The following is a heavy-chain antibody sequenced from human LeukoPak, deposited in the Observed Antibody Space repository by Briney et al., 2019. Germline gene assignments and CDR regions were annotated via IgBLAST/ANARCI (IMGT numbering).Heavy chain of an antibody. CDR1: GGTFSSYA. Sequence: SVKVSCKASGGTFSSYAVSWVRQAPGQGIEWMGGIIPIFGTSNYAQKFQGRVTITTDESTNTAYVELSSLRSEDTAVYYCAVSGRDGYDYYLDYWGQGTLVTVSS. V-gene: IGHV1-69*05. D-gene: IGHD5-24*01. CDR2: IIPIFGTS. CDR3: AVSGRDGYDYYLDY. J-gene: IGHJ4*02.